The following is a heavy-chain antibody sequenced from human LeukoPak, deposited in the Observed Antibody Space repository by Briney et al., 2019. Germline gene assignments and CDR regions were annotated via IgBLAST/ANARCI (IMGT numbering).Heavy chain of an antibody. CDR1: GGSISTYY. CDR3: ARRRDYVWGSYRYAFDI. V-gene: IGHV4-59*01. J-gene: IGHJ3*02. D-gene: IGHD3-16*02. CDR2: ISYSGNT. Sequence: SETLSLTCTVSGGSISTYYWSWIRQPPGKGLEWIGYISYSGNTNYNPSLKSRVTMSVDTSKNQFSRKLSSVTAADTAVYYCARRRDYVWGSYRYAFDIWGQGTMVTVSS.